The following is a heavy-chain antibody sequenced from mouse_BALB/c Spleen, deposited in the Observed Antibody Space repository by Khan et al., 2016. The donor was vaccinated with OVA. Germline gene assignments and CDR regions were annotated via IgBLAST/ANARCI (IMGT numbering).Heavy chain of an antibody. V-gene: IGHV2-3*01. J-gene: IGHJ4*01. CDR1: GFSLTSYG. CDR3: AKDRGYYAVDY. Sequence: QVQLKQSGPGLVAPSQSLSITCTVSGFSLTSYGVSWVRQPPGMGLEWLGVIWGDGNTNFHSALRSRLSISKDNSKSQVFLKLNSLQTDDTATYYCAKDRGYYAVDYWGQGTSVTVSS. CDR2: IWGDGNT.